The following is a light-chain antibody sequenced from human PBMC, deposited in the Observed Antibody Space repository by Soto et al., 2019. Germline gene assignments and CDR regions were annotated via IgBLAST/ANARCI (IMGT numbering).Light chain of an antibody. V-gene: IGLV2-14*01. CDR2: DVS. J-gene: IGLJ1*01. CDR1: SSDVGAYNY. Sequence: QSALTQPASVSGSPGQSITISCTGTSSDVGAYNYVSWYQQHPGKAPKLMIYDVSNRPSGVSNRFSGSKSGNTASLTIFGLQAEDEADYYCSSYTSSSTLYVFGTGTKATVL. CDR3: SSYTSSSTLYV.